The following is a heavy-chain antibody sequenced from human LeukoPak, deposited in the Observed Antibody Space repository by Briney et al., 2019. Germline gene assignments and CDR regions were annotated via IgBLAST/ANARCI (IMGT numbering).Heavy chain of an antibody. Sequence: ASVKVSCKASGYTFTGHYMHWVRQAPGQGLEWMGWINPKSGDTNYAQKFQGRVTMTRDTSISTAYMDLSRLRSDDAAVYYCARGSIVGATFDYFDYWGQGTLVTVSS. J-gene: IGHJ4*02. CDR3: ARGSIVGATFDYFDY. CDR1: GYTFTGHY. D-gene: IGHD1-26*01. CDR2: INPKSGDT. V-gene: IGHV1-2*02.